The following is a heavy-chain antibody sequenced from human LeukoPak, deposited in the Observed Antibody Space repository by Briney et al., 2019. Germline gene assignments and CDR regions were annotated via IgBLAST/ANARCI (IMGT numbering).Heavy chain of an antibody. D-gene: IGHD2-2*01. CDR1: GFTFDDYG. V-gene: IGHV3-20*04. CDR3: ARVQLVPAANYYYYYMDV. J-gene: IGHJ6*03. CDR2: INWNGGST. Sequence: PGGSLRLSCAASGFTFDDYGMSWFRQAPGKGLEWVSGINWNGGSTGYADSVKGRFTISRDNAKNSLYLQMNSLRAEDTALYYCARVQLVPAANYYYYYMDVWGKGTTVTVSS.